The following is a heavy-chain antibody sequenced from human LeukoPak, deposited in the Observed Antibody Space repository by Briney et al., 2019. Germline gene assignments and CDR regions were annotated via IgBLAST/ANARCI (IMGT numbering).Heavy chain of an antibody. D-gene: IGHD6-25*01. CDR2: IWYDGSNK. CDR1: GFTFSSYG. V-gene: IGHV3-33*01. CDR3: AREYSTGSRYYYYGMDV. J-gene: IGHJ6*02. Sequence: PGGSLRLSCAASGFTFSSYGMHWVRQAPGKGLEWVAVIWYDGSNKYYADSVKGRFTISRDNSKNTLYLQMNSLRAEDTAVYYSAREYSTGSRYYYYGMDVWGQGTTVTVSS.